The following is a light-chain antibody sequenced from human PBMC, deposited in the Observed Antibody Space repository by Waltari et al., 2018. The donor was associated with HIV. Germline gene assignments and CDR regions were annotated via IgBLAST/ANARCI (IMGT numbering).Light chain of an antibody. CDR1: QSISLSNY. Sequence: DIQMTQSPSSLSASVGDRVTITCRASQSISLSNYLNWYQWKAGKAPKLLIYGASRLDSGVPSRFSGSGSGTDFTFTISSLQPHDFATYWCQQSYSTPRTFGQGTKVEI. CDR3: QQSYSTPRT. CDR2: GAS. J-gene: IGKJ1*01. V-gene: IGKV1-39*01.